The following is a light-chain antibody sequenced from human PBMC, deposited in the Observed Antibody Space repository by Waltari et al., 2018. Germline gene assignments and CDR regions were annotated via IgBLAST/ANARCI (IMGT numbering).Light chain of an antibody. V-gene: IGLV2-14*03. Sequence: QSALTQPASVSGSPGQSLTIPCPGTSSDGGGYNYVSWYQTHPGKAPKLMIFDVSNRPSGVSNRFSGSKSGNTASLTISGLQAEDEADYYCSSYISSSTLELFGGGTSLTVL. CDR3: SSYISSSTLEL. CDR1: SSDGGGYNY. J-gene: IGLJ2*01. CDR2: DVS.